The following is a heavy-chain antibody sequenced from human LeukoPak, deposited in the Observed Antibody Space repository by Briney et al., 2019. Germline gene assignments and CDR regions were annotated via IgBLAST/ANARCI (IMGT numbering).Heavy chain of an antibody. J-gene: IGHJ3*02. CDR1: GGSISSSSYY. D-gene: IGHD3-10*01. Sequence: PSETLSLTCTVSGGSISSSSYYWGWIRQPPGTGLEWIGSIYYSGSTYYNPSLKSRVTISVDTSKNQFSLKLSSVTAADTAVYYCAAPMVRGVIRRAFDIWGQGTMVTVSS. CDR3: AAPMVRGVIRRAFDI. CDR2: IYYSGST. V-gene: IGHV4-39*01.